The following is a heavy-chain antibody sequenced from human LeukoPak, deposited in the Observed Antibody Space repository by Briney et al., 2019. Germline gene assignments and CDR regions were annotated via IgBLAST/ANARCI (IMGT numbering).Heavy chain of an antibody. CDR2: MNPNSGNT. CDR1: GYTFTSYD. Sequence: ASVQVSCKASGYTFTSYDINWGRRATGQGRGWMGWMNPNSGNTGYSQKFQGRVTITRNTSISTAYMDLSTLTSEDTAVYYCARGGGGGNRALDYWGQETLVTVSS. CDR3: ARGGGGGNRALDY. J-gene: IGHJ4*02. D-gene: IGHD4-23*01. V-gene: IGHV1-8*01.